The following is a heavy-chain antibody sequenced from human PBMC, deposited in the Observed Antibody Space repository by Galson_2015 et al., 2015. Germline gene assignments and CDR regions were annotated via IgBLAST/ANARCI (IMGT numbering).Heavy chain of an antibody. D-gene: IGHD1-26*01. CDR3: ARDPWRGSDKVFYFDY. J-gene: IGHJ4*02. V-gene: IGHV3-48*02. CDR2: ISSSSATI. CDR1: GFTFSSYT. Sequence: SLRLSCAASGFTFSSYTMNWVRQAPGKGLEWVSYISSSSATIYYADSVKGRFTISRDNAKNSLYLQMNSLRDEDTAVYYRARDPWRGSDKVFYFDYWGQGTLVTVSS.